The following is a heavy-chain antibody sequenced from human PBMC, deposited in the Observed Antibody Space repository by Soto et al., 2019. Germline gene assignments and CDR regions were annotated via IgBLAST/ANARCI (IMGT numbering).Heavy chain of an antibody. CDR3: AIMYDYIWGSYRPFDY. CDR1: GYTFTSYA. D-gene: IGHD3-16*02. V-gene: IGHV1-3*01. CDR2: INAGNGNT. J-gene: IGHJ4*02. Sequence: GASVKVSCKASGYTFTSYAMHLVRQAPGQRLEWMGWINAGNGNTKYSQKFQGRVTITRDTSASTAYMELSSLRSEDTAVYYCAIMYDYIWGSYRPFDYWGQGTLVTVSS.